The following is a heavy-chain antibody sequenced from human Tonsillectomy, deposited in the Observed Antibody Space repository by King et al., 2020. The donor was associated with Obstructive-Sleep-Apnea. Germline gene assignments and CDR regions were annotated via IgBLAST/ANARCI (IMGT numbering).Heavy chain of an antibody. D-gene: IGHD5/OR15-5a*01. V-gene: IGHV3-66*04. J-gene: IGHJ3*02. CDR3: ARPLYPTGAIDI. CDR1: GFTVSSNY. Sequence: VQLVESGGGLLQPGGSLRLSCAASGFTVSSNYMTWVRQAPGKGLEWVSVIYCGGSTYYADSVKGRFTLSRDNSKNTLYLQMTSLGAEDTAVYYRARPLYPTGAIDIWGQGTMVTVSS. CDR2: IYCGGST.